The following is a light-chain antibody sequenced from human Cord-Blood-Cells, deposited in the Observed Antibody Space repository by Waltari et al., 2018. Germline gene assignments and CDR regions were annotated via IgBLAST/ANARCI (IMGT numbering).Light chain of an antibody. CDR1: SSDVGSYNL. Sequence: QSALTQPASVSGSPGQSITISCTGTSSDVGSYNLVSWYQQHPGKAPKPIIYEGSKRPSGVSNRFSGSKSGNTASLAISGLQADDEADYYCCSYAGSSTVVFGGGTKLTVL. V-gene: IGLV2-23*01. J-gene: IGLJ2*01. CDR2: EGS. CDR3: CSYAGSSTVV.